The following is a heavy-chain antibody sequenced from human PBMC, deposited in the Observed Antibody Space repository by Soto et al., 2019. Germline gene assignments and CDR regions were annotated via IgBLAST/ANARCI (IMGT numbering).Heavy chain of an antibody. D-gene: IGHD4-4*01. V-gene: IGHV4-31*03. CDR2: IYYSGST. CDR3: ARDQAYDYTSPGDYYYYGMDV. J-gene: IGHJ6*02. Sequence: QVQLQESGPGLVKPSQTLSLTCTVSGGSISSGGHYWNWIRQHPGKSLEWIGYIYYSGSTYYNPSLKSRVTNSVDTSKNQFSLKLSSVTAADSAVYYCARDQAYDYTSPGDYYYYGMDVWGQGTTVTVSS. CDR1: GGSISSGGHY.